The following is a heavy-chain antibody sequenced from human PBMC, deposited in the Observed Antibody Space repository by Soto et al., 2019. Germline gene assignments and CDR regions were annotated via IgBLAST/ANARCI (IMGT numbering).Heavy chain of an antibody. CDR2: IDPRSGGT. D-gene: IGHD3-10*01. J-gene: IGHJ4*02. V-gene: IGHV1-2*02. CDR3: ATDDYGIFPY. Sequence: HVQLVQSGTEVKKPGASVRVSCMVSGYPFTTYYIHWVRQAPGQGLEWMGWIDPRSGGTVYEQKFQGRVTMTRDTSIRTVYMDLSGLTSDDTALYDCATDDYGIFPYWGQGSLVTVSS. CDR1: GYPFTTYY.